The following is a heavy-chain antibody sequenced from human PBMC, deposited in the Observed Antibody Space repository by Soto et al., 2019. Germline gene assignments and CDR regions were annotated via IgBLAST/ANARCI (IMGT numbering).Heavy chain of an antibody. Sequence: PGGSLRLSCAASGFTFSNAWINWVRQALGKGLELVGRIKSKTDGGTTDYAAPVKGRFTISRDDSKNTLYLQMNSLKTEDTAVYYCTTDLRDTWYFDLWGRGTLVTSPQ. CDR1: GFTFSNAW. V-gene: IGHV3-15*07. CDR3: TTDLRDTWYFDL. CDR2: IKSKTDGGTT. D-gene: IGHD5-18*01. J-gene: IGHJ2*01.